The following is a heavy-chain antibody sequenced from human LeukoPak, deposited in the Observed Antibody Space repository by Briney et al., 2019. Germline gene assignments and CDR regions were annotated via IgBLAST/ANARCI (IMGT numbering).Heavy chain of an antibody. Sequence: PGGTLRLSCAASGFTFTTSGMSWVRQAPGKGLEWVSAISGSGGSTYYADSVKGRFTVSKDISKNTLYLQMNSLRAEDTAVYYCARSGLSRFGFWGQGTLVTVSS. V-gene: IGHV3-23*01. CDR3: ARSGLSRFGF. D-gene: IGHD2/OR15-2a*01. J-gene: IGHJ4*02. CDR2: ISGSGGST. CDR1: GFTFTTSG.